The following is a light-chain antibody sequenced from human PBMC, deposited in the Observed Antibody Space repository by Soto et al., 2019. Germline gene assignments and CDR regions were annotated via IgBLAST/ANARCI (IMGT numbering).Light chain of an antibody. V-gene: IGLV2-14*01. CDR2: DVS. Sequence: QSALTQPASVSGSPGQSITISCTGTSSDVGGYNYVSWYQQHPGKAPKFMIYDVSNRPSGVSNRFSGSKSGNTASLTISGLQAVDEADYYCSSYTTSNTRQIVFGTGTQLTVL. J-gene: IGLJ1*01. CDR1: SSDVGGYNY. CDR3: SSYTTSNTRQIV.